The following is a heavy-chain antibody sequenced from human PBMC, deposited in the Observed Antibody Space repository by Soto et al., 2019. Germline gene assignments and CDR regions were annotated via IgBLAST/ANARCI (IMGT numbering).Heavy chain of an antibody. V-gene: IGHV3-30*18. CDR1: GFTFSSYG. CDR3: AKSVYNWNDGFFDY. J-gene: IGHJ4*02. Sequence: GGSLSLSCAASGFTFSSYGMHWVRQAPGKGLEWVAVISYDGNNKYYADSVKGRFTISRDNSKNTLYLQMNSLRAEDTAVYYCAKSVYNWNDGFFDYWGQGTLVTVSS. CDR2: ISYDGNNK. D-gene: IGHD1-1*01.